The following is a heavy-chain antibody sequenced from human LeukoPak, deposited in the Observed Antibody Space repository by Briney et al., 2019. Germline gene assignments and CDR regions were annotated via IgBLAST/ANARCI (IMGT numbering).Heavy chain of an antibody. CDR2: IYYSGST. D-gene: IGHD3-10*02. CDR1: GGSISTYY. Sequence: SETLSLTCTVSGGSISTYYWSWLRQPPGKGLEWIGYIYYSGSTKYNPSLKSRVTISVDTSKNQFSLKLSSVTAADTAVYYCARDSYYVIDYWGQGTLVTVSS. J-gene: IGHJ4*02. CDR3: ARDSYYVIDY. V-gene: IGHV4-59*12.